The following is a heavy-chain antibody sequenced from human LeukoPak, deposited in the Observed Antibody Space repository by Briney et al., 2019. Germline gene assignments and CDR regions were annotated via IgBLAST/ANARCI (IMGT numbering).Heavy chain of an antibody. CDR3: ATHCSGTSCHRDF. CDR2: IQTDGSNK. J-gene: IGHJ4*02. V-gene: IGHV3-30*02. Sequence: GGSLRLSCAASGFTFSSNGMHWVRQAPGKGLECVAFIQTDGSNKHYSDSVKGRFTISRDNSKKTLYLQMNSLIAEDTAVYYCATHCSGTSCHRDFWGQGTLVTVSS. CDR1: GFTFSSNG. D-gene: IGHD2-2*01.